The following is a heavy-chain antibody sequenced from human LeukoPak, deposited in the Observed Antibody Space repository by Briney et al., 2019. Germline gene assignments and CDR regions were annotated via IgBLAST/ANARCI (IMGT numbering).Heavy chain of an antibody. CDR2: ISAYNGHT. D-gene: IGHD3-22*01. J-gene: IGHJ4*02. V-gene: IGHV1-18*03. Sequence: ASVKVSCKVSGYTLTELCMHWVRQAPGQGLEWMGWISAYNGHTNYAQKFQGRVTMTTDTSTSTAYMELSSLRSEDMAVYYCARDYYDTSGPFDYWGQGTLVTVSS. CDR3: ARDYYDTSGPFDY. CDR1: GYTLTELC.